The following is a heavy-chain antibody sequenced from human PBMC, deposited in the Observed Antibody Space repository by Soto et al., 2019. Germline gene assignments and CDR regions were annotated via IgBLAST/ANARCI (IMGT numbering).Heavy chain of an antibody. CDR2: IYHSGST. CDR3: ARGGARTVAVAGTWNWFDP. Sequence: QVQLQESGPGLVKPSGTLSLTCAVSGGSISSSNWWSWVRQPPGKGLEWIGEIYHSGSTNYNPSHKRRVTISVDKSKDQFSLKPSSVTGADTAVYYCARGGARTVAVAGTWNWFDPWGQGTLVTVSS. D-gene: IGHD6-19*01. V-gene: IGHV4-4*02. J-gene: IGHJ5*02. CDR1: GGSISSSNW.